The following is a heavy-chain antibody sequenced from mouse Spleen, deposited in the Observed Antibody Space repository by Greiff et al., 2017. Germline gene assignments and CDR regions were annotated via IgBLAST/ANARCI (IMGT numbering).Heavy chain of an antibody. CDR2: INPSNGGT. Sequence: VQLQESGTELVKPGASVKLSCKASGYTFTSYWMHWVKQRPGQGLEWIGNINPSNGGTNYNEKFKSKATLTVDKSSSTAYMQLSSLTSEDSAVYYCARDDYYWYVDVWGAGTTVTVSS. D-gene: IGHD2-4*01. V-gene: IGHV1-53*01. CDR1: GYTFTSYW. CDR3: ARDDYYWYVDV. J-gene: IGHJ1*01.